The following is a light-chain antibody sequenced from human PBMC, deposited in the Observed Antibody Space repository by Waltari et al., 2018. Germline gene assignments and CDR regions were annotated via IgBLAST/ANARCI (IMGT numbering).Light chain of an antibody. J-gene: IGLJ3*02. V-gene: IGLV2-14*03. CDR1: SSDVGRYNY. Sequence: QSALTQPASVSGSPGQSITISCTGASSDVGRYNYVSWYQQYPGTAPKLIIYDVSNRPSGVSNRFSGSKPGNTASLTISGLQAEDEADYYCSSYTSSSTLVFGGGTKLTVL. CDR2: DVS. CDR3: SSYTSSSTLV.